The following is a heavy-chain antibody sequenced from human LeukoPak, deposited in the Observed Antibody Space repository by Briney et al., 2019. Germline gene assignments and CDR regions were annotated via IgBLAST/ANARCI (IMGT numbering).Heavy chain of an antibody. Sequence: GGSLRLSCAASGFTFNSYWMHWVRQAPGKGLVWLSRITSDGRSASYADSVKGRFTMSRDNAKNMLYLQMNSLRAEETAVYYCARGASTWYDYWGQGTLVTVSS. J-gene: IGHJ4*02. V-gene: IGHV3-74*01. CDR2: ITSDGRSA. CDR1: GFTFNSYW. CDR3: ARGASTWYDY. D-gene: IGHD6-13*01.